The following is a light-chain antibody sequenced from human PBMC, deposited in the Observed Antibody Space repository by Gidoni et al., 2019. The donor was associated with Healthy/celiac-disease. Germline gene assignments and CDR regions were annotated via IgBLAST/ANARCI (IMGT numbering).Light chain of an antibody. CDR2: LGS. Sequence: DSVMTQSPLSLPVTPGEQASISCRSSQSLLHSNGYNYLDWYLQKPGQSPQLLIYLGSNRASGVPDRFSGGGSGTDFTLKISRVEAEDVGVYYCMQALSGYTFGQGTKLEIK. V-gene: IGKV2-28*01. CDR3: MQALSGYT. CDR1: QSLLHSNGYNY. J-gene: IGKJ2*01.